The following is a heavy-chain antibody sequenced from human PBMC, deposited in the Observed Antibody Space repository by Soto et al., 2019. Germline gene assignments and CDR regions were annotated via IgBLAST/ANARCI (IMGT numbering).Heavy chain of an antibody. Sequence: QVHLEESGGGVVQPGTSLRLSCVASGFTFSSYGMHWVRQAPGKGLEWVAVIPNTENKKYYADSVKVRFTISRDISQNTLVLQMDSLMSEDTAMYYDARTAGGRVRGALDMWGPGTMVTVS. CDR1: GFTFSSYG. CDR2: IPNTENKK. V-gene: IGHV3-30-3*01. CDR3: ARTAGGRVRGALDM. D-gene: IGHD6-13*01. J-gene: IGHJ3*02.